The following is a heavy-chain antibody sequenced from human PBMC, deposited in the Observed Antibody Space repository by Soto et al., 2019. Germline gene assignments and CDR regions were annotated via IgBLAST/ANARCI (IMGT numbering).Heavy chain of an antibody. CDR1: GFSFSSFG. CDR3: AKALGELSPESYDY. V-gene: IGHV3-30*18. D-gene: IGHD3-16*02. J-gene: IGHJ4*02. CDR2: NSYDGSNK. Sequence: QVQLVESGGGVVQPGRSLRLSCAASGFSFSSFGMHWVRQAPGKGLEWVAFNSYDGSNKYYADSVKGRFTISRDSSEKTLYLQMNSLRREDTAVYYCAKALGELSPESYDYWGQGTLVTVSS.